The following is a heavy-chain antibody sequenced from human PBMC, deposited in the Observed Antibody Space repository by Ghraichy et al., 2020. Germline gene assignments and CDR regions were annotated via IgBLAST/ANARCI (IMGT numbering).Heavy chain of an antibody. Sequence: ASVKVSCKASGYTFNSNGISWVRQAPGQGLEWMGWIRAYNGNTNYAQKLQGRVTMTTDTSTSIAYMELRSLRSDDTAVYYCARVRLFGIYYDSSGLDYWGQGTLVTVSS. CDR3: ARVRLFGIYYDSSGLDY. V-gene: IGHV1-18*01. CDR1: GYTFNSNG. D-gene: IGHD3-22*01. J-gene: IGHJ4*02. CDR2: IRAYNGNT.